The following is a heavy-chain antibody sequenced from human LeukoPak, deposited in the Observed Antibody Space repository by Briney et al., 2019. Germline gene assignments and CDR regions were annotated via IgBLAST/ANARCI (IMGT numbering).Heavy chain of an antibody. Sequence: GGSLRLSCAASGFTFSSYAMSWVRQAPGKGLEWVSAISGSGGSTYYADSVKGRFTISRDNSKNTLYLQMNSLGAEDTAVYYCAKGVAGTNWFDPWGQGTLVTVSS. V-gene: IGHV3-23*01. CDR2: ISGSGGST. CDR1: GFTFSSYA. CDR3: AKGVAGTNWFDP. D-gene: IGHD6-19*01. J-gene: IGHJ5*02.